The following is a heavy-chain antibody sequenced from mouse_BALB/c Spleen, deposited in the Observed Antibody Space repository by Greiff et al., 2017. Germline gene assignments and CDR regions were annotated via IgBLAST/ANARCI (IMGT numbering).Heavy chain of an antibody. CDR2: IYPGNVNT. CDR1: GYTFTSYY. V-gene: IGHV1S56*01. CDR3: ARAGYYENFDV. Sequence: QVQLKESGPELVKPGASVRISCKASGYTFTSYYLHWVKQRPGQGLEWIGWIYPGNVNTKYNEKFKGKATLTADKSSSTAYMQLSSLTSEDSAVYFCARAGYYENFDVWGAGTTVTVSS. J-gene: IGHJ1*01. D-gene: IGHD2-3*01.